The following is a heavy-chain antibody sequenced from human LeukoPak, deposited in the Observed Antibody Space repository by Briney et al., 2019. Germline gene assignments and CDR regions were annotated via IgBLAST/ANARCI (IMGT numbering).Heavy chain of an antibody. CDR3: AKEAALDYYGSGSYYNY. CDR1: GFTFSSYG. J-gene: IGHJ4*02. V-gene: IGHV3-30*02. Sequence: GGSLRLSCAASGFTFSSYGMHWVRQAPGKGLEWVAFIRYDGSNKYYADSVKGRFTISRDNSKNTLYPQMNSLRAEDTAVYYCAKEAALDYYGSGSYYNYWGQGTLVTVSS. D-gene: IGHD3-10*01. CDR2: IRYDGSNK.